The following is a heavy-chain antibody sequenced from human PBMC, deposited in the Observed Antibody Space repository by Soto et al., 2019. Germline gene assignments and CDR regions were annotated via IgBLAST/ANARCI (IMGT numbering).Heavy chain of an antibody. V-gene: IGHV3-33*01. D-gene: IGHD5-18*01. CDR2: IWYDGSNK. CDR1: GFTFSSYG. J-gene: IGHJ6*02. CDR3: ARHLYSDYYYGMDV. Sequence: GGSLRLSCAASGFTFSSYGMHWVRQAPGKGLEWVAVIWYDGSNKYYADSVKGRFTISRDNSKNTLYLQMNSLRAEDTAVYYCARHLYSDYYYGMDVWGQGTTVTVSS.